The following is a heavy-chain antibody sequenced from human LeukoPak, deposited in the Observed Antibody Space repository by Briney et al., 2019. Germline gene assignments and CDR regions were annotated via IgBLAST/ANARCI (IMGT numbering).Heavy chain of an antibody. CDR2: ISSSSSYI. V-gene: IGHV3-21*01. J-gene: IGHJ6*02. CDR1: GFTFSSYS. CDR3: ARVTVGSWGGYDYDPMDV. Sequence: PGGSLRLSCAASGFTFSSYSMNWVRQAPGKGLEWVSSISSSSSYIYYTDSVKGRFTISRDNAKNSLYLQMNSLRAEDTAVYYCARVTVGSWGGYDYDPMDVWGQGTTVTVSS. D-gene: IGHD5-12*01.